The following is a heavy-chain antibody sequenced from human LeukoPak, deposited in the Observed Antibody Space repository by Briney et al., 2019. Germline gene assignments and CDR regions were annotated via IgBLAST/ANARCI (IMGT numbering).Heavy chain of an antibody. V-gene: IGHV3-43*02. CDR1: GFTIDGYA. CDR3: SIFSGWDGKFDY. Sequence: GGSLSLSCAASGFTIDGYATHRVGHDPGKGLQWVSLISGDGGSTHYAGSVKGRFTISRDNSKNTLYLQMNSLTTEDTALYYCSIFSGWDGKFDYWGQGTLVTVSS. J-gene: IGHJ4*02. CDR2: ISGDGGST. D-gene: IGHD6-19*01.